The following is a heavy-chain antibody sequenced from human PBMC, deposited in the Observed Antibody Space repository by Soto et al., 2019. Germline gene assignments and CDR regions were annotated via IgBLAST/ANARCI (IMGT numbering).Heavy chain of an antibody. J-gene: IGHJ4*02. V-gene: IGHV4-34*01. D-gene: IGHD3-16*01. Sequence: SETLSLTCAVYGGSFNDYYWSWIRQPPGKGLEWIGEINHTGHNNYNPSLKSRVTISVDTSKNQFSLKLSSVTAADTAVYFCARGMGAYDSWGQGTLVTVSS. CDR2: INHTGHN. CDR3: ARGMGAYDS. CDR1: GGSFNDYY.